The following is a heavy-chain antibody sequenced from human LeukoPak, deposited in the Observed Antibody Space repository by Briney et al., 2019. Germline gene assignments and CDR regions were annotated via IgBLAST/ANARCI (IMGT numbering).Heavy chain of an antibody. CDR3: ARVDMVRGALNSYYYYGMDV. CDR1: GGSISGFS. Sequence: PSETLSLTCTVSGGSISGFSWSWVRRPPGKGLEWIGYIFYSGSTNYNPSLKSRVTISVDTSKNQFSLILTSVTAADTAVYYCARVDMVRGALNSYYYYGMDVWGQGTTVTVSS. CDR2: IFYSGST. V-gene: IGHV4-59*01. D-gene: IGHD3-10*01. J-gene: IGHJ6*02.